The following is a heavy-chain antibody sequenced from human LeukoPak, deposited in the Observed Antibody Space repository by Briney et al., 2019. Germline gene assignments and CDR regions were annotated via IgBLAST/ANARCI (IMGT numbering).Heavy chain of an antibody. CDR1: GFTFSTYA. CDR2: ISGSGGST. V-gene: IGHV3-23*01. CDR3: AREDYGDLPIIYYGMDV. J-gene: IGHJ6*02. Sequence: PGGSLRLSCAASGFTFSTYAMSWVRQAPGKGLEWVSTISGSGGSTYYADSVKGRFTISRDNAKNSLYLQMNSLRAEDTAVYYCAREDYGDLPIIYYGMDVWGQGTTVTVSS. D-gene: IGHD4-17*01.